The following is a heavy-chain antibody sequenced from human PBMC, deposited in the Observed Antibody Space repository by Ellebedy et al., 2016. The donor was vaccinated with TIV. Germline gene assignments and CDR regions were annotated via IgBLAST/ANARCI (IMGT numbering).Heavy chain of an antibody. J-gene: IGHJ4*02. V-gene: IGHV4-59*01. CDR1: GGSTTFYY. Sequence: MPSETLSLTCTVSGGSTTFYYWSWIRQPPGKGLEWLGYIFYSGRTNYSPSLKSRVTISVDTSKNQFSLKLRSVTAADTAVYYCARGPRDDYGDSVFDYWGQGTLVTVSS. D-gene: IGHD4-17*01. CDR2: IFYSGRT. CDR3: ARGPRDDYGDSVFDY.